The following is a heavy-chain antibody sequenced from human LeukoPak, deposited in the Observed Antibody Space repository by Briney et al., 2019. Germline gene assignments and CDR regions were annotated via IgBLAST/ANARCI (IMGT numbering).Heavy chain of an antibody. D-gene: IGHD2-2*01. V-gene: IGHV1-69*04. CDR2: IIPILGIA. J-gene: IGHJ4*02. CDR3: ARGTSYGRRPGEFDY. Sequence: ASVTVSFKASGGTFSSYAISWVRQAPGQGLEWMGRIIPILGIANYAQKFQGRVTITADKSTSTAYMELSSLRSEDTAVYYCARGTSYGRRPGEFDYWGQGTLVTVSS. CDR1: GGTFSSYA.